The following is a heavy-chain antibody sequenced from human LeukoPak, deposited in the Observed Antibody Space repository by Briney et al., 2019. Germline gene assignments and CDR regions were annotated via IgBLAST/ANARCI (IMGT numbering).Heavy chain of an antibody. CDR1: GYTFTSYA. V-gene: IGHV7-4-1*02. J-gene: IGHJ4*02. D-gene: IGHD3-9*01. CDR2: INTNTGNP. Sequence: ASVKVSCKASGYTFTSYAMNWVRQAPGQGLEWMGWINTNTGNPTYAQGSTGRFVFSLDTSVSTAYLQISSLKAEDTAVYYCARDPPHYDILTRGGDYWGQGTLVTVSS. CDR3: ARDPPHYDILTRGGDY.